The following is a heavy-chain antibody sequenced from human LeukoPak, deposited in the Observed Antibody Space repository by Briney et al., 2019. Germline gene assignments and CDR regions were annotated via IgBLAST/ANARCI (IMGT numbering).Heavy chain of an antibody. CDR1: VYTFTVNH. D-gene: IGHD2-8*01. CDR3: ARDVGVPARGNALDH. Sequence: GASVKVSCKASVYTFTVNHLHWVRQAPGQAPEWMGKINPRNGDTEYPQKFQARVAMTRDTSTNTAYMELRSLRSDDTAIYYCARDVGVPARGNALDHWGQGSLVTVSS. CDR2: INPRNGDT. J-gene: IGHJ4*02. V-gene: IGHV1-2*02.